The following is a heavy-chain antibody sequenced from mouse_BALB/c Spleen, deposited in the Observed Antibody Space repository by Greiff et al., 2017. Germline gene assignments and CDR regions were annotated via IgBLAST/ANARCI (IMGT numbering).Heavy chain of an antibody. CDR3: ARTGVRRRQGFAY. V-gene: IGHV1-69*02. CDR2: IDPSDSYT. D-gene: IGHD2-14*01. Sequence: QVQLQQPGAELVKPGASVKLSCKASGYTFTSYWMHWVKQRPGQGLEWIGEIDPSDSYTNYNQKFKGKATLTVDKSSSTAYMQLSSLTSEDSAVYYCARTGVRRRQGFAYWGQGTLVTVSA. J-gene: IGHJ3*01. CDR1: GYTFTSYW.